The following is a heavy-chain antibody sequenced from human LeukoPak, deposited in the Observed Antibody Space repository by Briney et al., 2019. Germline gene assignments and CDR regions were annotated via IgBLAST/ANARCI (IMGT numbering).Heavy chain of an antibody. Sequence: SETLSLTCTVSGGSISSSTYYWGWIRQPPGKGLEWIGNMYYSGSTYYNPSLKSRVTIFVDTSKNQFSLKVRSVAAADTAVYYCVKHTHSGYDLSHWGQGTLVTVSS. V-gene: IGHV4-39*01. CDR1: GGSISSSTYY. CDR2: MYYSGST. D-gene: IGHD5-12*01. J-gene: IGHJ4*02. CDR3: VKHTHSGYDLSH.